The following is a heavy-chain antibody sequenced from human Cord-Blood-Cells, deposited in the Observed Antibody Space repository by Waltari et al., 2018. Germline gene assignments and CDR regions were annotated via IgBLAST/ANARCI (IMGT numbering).Heavy chain of an antibody. D-gene: IGHD3-10*01. CDR2: IYYSVST. V-gene: IGHV4-39*01. J-gene: IGHJ4*02. Sequence: QLQLQESGPGLVKPSETLSLTCTVSGGSISSSSYYWGWIRQPPGKGLEWIGSIYYSVSTYYNPSLKSRVTISVDTSKNQFSLKLSSVTAADTAVYYCARSHYGSGSYWGYWGQGTLVTVSS. CDR3: ARSHYGSGSYWGY. CDR1: GGSISSSSYY.